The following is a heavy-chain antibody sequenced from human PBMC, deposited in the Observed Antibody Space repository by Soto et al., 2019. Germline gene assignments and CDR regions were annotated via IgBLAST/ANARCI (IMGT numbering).Heavy chain of an antibody. CDR2: ISTFNGAT. D-gene: IGHD5-18*01. CDR3: ATLYSYGSLGFDY. CDR1: GYTFTRFG. J-gene: IGHJ4*02. V-gene: IGHV1-18*01. Sequence: ASVKVSCKASGYTFTRFGISWVRQAPGQGLEWMGWISTFNGATNYAQKFKDRITMTTDTPTSTAYMELRSLRSDDTAVYYCATLYSYGSLGFDYWGQGTLVTVSS.